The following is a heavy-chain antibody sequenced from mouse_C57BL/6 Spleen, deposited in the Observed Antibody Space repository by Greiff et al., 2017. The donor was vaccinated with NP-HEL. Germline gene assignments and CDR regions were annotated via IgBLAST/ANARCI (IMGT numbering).Heavy chain of an antibody. D-gene: IGHD1-1*01. CDR2: IWSGGST. J-gene: IGHJ3*01. V-gene: IGHV2-2*01. CDR3: AREEDYYGSSYAWFAY. CDR1: GFSLTSYG. Sequence: QVQLKQSGPGLVQPSQSLSITCTVSGFSLTSYGVHWVRQSPGKGLEWLGVIWSGGSTDYNAAFISRLSISKDNSKSQVFFKMNSLQADDTAIYYCAREEDYYGSSYAWFAYWGQGTLVTVSA.